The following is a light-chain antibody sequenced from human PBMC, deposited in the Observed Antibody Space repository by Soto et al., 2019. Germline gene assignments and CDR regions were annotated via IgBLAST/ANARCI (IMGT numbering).Light chain of an antibody. CDR2: GAS. CDR3: QQYNNWPIT. J-gene: IGKJ5*01. Sequence: EIVLAQSPGTLSLSPGERATLSCRASQSFNSIYLAWYQQKPGQAPRLLIYGASTRATGIPARFTGSGAGTEFTLTISSLQSEDFAVYYCQQYNNWPITFGPGTRLEIK. V-gene: IGKV3-15*01. CDR1: QSFNSIY.